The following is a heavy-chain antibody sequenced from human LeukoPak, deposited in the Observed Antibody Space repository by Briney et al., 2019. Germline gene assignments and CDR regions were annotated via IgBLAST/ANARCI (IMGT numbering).Heavy chain of an antibody. V-gene: IGHV6-1*01. CDR2: TYYRSKLYN. CDR1: GDSVSSNSAA. J-gene: IGHJ3*02. D-gene: IGHD6-13*01. CDR3: ARERRVAAAGTNAFDI. Sequence: KTSQTLSLTCAISGDSVSSNSAAWNWIRQSPSRGLEWLGRTYYRSKLYNDYAVSVKSRITINPDTSKNQFSLQLNSVTPEDTAVYYCARERRVAAAGTNAFDIWGQGTMVTVSS.